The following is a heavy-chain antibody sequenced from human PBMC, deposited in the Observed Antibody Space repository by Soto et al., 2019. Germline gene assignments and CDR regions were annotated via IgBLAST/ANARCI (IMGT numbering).Heavy chain of an antibody. D-gene: IGHD1-26*01. CDR1: GYTFTSYG. CDR2: ISAYNGNT. CDR3: ARDRRPPIVGATLIIYFDY. Sequence: EASVKVSCKASGYTFTSYGISWVRQAPEQGLEWMGWISAYNGNTNYAQKLQGRVTMTTDTSTSTAYMELRSLRSDDTAVYYCARDRRPPIVGATLIIYFDYWGQGTLVTVSS. J-gene: IGHJ4*02. V-gene: IGHV1-18*01.